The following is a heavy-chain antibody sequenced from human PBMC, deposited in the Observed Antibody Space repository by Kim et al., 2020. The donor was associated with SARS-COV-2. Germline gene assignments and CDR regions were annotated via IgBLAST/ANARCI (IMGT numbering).Heavy chain of an antibody. V-gene: IGHV6-1*01. J-gene: IGHJ6*02. CDR1: GDSVSSNSAA. Sequence: SQTLSLTCAISGDSVSSNSAAWIWIRQSPSRGLEWLGSTYHRSRWYNDYAVSVKSRISINPETSKNHFSLQLKSVTPEDTAVYYCARDRAPAGRRPINPYNYYGVDVWGQGTTVTVSS. CDR2: TYHRSRWYN. CDR3: ARDRAPAGRRPINPYNYYGVDV.